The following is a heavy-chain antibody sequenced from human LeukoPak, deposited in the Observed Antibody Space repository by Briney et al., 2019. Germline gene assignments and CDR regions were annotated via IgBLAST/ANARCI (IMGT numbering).Heavy chain of an antibody. CDR1: RYTFTGCN. CDR2: TNPNNGGT. D-gene: IGHD3-10*01. CDR3: ARGDYYGSPKTVAA. V-gene: IGHV1-2*02. J-gene: IGHJ5*02. Sequence: ASGNLSCNASRYTFTGCNIRWIRQAHGQGHERMGWTNPNNGGTNYVQKFQGRVIMTRDTAITTVYMQMSGLRSDDTAIYYCARGDYYGSPKTVAAWGQGMLVTASA.